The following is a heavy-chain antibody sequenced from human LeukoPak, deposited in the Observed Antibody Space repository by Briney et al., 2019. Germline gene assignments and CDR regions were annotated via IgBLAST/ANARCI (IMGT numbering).Heavy chain of an antibody. CDR2: IHPSGSST. Sequence: ASVKISCKASGYTFTSNYMHWVRQAPRQGVEWMGVIHPSGSSTNYAQKFQGRVIMTKDTSTSTVYIELNSLKSEDTAVYYCARMDMDTAMVTNYLDHWGQGTLVTVSS. V-gene: IGHV1-46*01. D-gene: IGHD5-18*01. CDR3: ARMDMDTAMVTNYLDH. CDR1: GYTFTSNY. J-gene: IGHJ4*02.